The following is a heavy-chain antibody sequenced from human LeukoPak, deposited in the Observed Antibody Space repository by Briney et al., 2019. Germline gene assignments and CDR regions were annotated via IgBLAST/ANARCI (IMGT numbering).Heavy chain of an antibody. CDR3: ATARDRNSVYSSLDY. D-gene: IGHD5/OR15-5a*01. CDR2: INPNSGGT. J-gene: IGHJ4*02. V-gene: IGHV1-2*02. CDR1: GYTFTGYY. Sequence: ASVTVSCKASGYTFTGYYLHWVRQAPGQGLEWVGWINPNSGGTNYAQKFQGRVTMTRDTSISTAYMELTSLRSDDTAVYYCATARDRNSVYSSLDYWGQGTLVTVSS.